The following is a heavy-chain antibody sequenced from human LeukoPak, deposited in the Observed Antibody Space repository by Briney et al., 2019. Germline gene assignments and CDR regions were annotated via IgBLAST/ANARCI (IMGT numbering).Heavy chain of an antibody. J-gene: IGHJ4*02. CDR1: GASITSSSYY. Sequence: SETLSLTCTVSGASITSSSYYWGWIRPAPGKGLEWLGNMDYSGTTYYSPYLNSRVIISVDTSKNKFSLELKSVTAADTAVYYCARMVHNFDDVWGSYRSTGFDYWGQGALVTVSS. CDR3: ARMVHNFDDVWGSYRSTGFDY. CDR2: MDYSGTT. V-gene: IGHV4-39*01. D-gene: IGHD3-16*02.